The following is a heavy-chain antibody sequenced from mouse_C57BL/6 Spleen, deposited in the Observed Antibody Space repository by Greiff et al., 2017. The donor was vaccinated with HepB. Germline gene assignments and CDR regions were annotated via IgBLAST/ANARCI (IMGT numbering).Heavy chain of an antibody. CDR2: IDPENGDT. CDR3: TTLKGYYYGSSYGY. V-gene: IGHV14-4*01. D-gene: IGHD1-1*01. J-gene: IGHJ2*01. Sequence: EVHLVESGAELVRPGASVKLSCTASGFNIKDDYMHWVKQRPEQGLEWIGWIDPENGDTEYASKFQGKATITADTPSNTAYLQLSSLTSEDTAVYYCTTLKGYYYGSSYGYWGQGTTLTVSS. CDR1: GFNIKDDY.